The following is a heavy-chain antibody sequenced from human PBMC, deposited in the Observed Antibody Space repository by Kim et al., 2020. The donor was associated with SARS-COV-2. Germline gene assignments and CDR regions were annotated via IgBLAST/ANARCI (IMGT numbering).Heavy chain of an antibody. Sequence: GESLRISCKGSGYSFTSYWISWVRQMPGKGLEWMGRIDPSDSYTNYSPSFQGHVTIPADKSISTAYLQWSSLKASDTAMYYCATQVGGYSGYERIMITFGGVTVGMDVWGQGTTVTVSS. J-gene: IGHJ6*02. D-gene: IGHD3-16*01. V-gene: IGHV5-10-1*01. CDR3: ATQVGGYSGYERIMITFGGVTVGMDV. CDR2: IDPSDSYT. CDR1: GYSFTSYW.